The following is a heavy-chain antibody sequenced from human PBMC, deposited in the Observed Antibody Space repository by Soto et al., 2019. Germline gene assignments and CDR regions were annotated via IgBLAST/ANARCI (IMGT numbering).Heavy chain of an antibody. CDR3: ARGPGGPAAIIASALWFDP. CDR2: INHSGST. D-gene: IGHD2-2*02. Sequence: SETLSLTCAVYGGPFSGYYWSWIRQPPGKGLEWIGEINHSGSTNYNPSLKSRVTISVDTSKNQFSLKLSSVTAADTAVYYCARGPGGPAAIIASALWFDPWGQGTLVTVS. CDR1: GGPFSGYY. V-gene: IGHV4-34*01. J-gene: IGHJ5*02.